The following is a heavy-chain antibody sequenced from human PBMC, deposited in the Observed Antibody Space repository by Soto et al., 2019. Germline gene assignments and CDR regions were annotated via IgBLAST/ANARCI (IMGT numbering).Heavy chain of an antibody. D-gene: IGHD6-19*01. J-gene: IGHJ4*02. V-gene: IGHV3-30*18. CDR2: VSHDGRNT. CDR3: AKGGRQWLVTSDFNY. Sequence: GGSLRLSCAASGFTFSDYAMHCVRQAPGKGLEWVAVVSHDGRNTHYADSVKGRFTISRDSSKNTVSLEMTSLRAEDTAVYYCAKGGRQWLVTSDFNYWGQGTLVTVSS. CDR1: GFTFSDYA.